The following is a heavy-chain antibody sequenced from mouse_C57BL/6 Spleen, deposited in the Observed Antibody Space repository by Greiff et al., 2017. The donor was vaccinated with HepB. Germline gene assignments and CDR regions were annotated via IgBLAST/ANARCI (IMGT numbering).Heavy chain of an antibody. CDR2: IYPGDGDT. V-gene: IGHV1-82*01. D-gene: IGHD2-10*02. Sequence: QVQLQQSGPELVKPGASVKISCKASGYAFSSSWMNWVKQRPGKGLEWIGRIYPGDGDTNYNGKFKGKATLTADKSSSTAYMQLSSLTSEDSAVYFCARGYGNYAYYAMDYWGQGTSVTVSS. CDR3: ARGYGNYAYYAMDY. CDR1: GYAFSSSW. J-gene: IGHJ4*01.